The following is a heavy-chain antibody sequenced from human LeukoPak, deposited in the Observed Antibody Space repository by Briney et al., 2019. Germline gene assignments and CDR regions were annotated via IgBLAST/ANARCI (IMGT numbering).Heavy chain of an antibody. CDR1: GYTFTGYY. D-gene: IGHD3-22*01. V-gene: IGHV1-2*02. J-gene: IGHJ4*02. Sequence: ASVKVSCKASGYTFTGYYIHWVRQAPGQGLEWMGWINPKSGDTKYAQKFQGRVTMTRDTSISTAYMDLSRLRSDDTAVFYCARGPRYYYDSRGPLDYWGQGTLVTVSS. CDR3: ARGPRYYYDSRGPLDY. CDR2: INPKSGDT.